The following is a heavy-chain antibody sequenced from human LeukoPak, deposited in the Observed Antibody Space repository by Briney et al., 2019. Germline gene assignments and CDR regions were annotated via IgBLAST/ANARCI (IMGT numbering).Heavy chain of an antibody. CDR3: ARRKTTRRYYFDY. V-gene: IGHV1-46*01. CDR2: INPSGGST. J-gene: IGHJ4*02. D-gene: IGHD4-17*01. CDR1: GYTFTSYY. Sequence: ASVKVSCKASGYTFTSYYMHWVRQAPGQGLEWMGIINPSGGSTSYAQKFQGRVTMTTDTSTSTAYMELRSLRSDDTAVYYCARRKTTRRYYFDYWGQGTLVTVSS.